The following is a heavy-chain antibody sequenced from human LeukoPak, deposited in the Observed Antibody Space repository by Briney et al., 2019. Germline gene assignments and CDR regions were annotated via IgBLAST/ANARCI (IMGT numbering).Heavy chain of an antibody. V-gene: IGHV3-30*02. CDR3: AIDTIGSCDK. D-gene: IGHD1-26*01. Sequence: GGSLRPSCAASGFAFSSYGMHWVRQAPGKGLEWVAFIRHDESNKHYADSVKGRFTISRDNSKNTLYLQMNSLRIEDTAVYFCAIDTIGSCDKRGQGTLVTVSS. CDR2: IRHDESNK. J-gene: IGHJ4*02. CDR1: GFAFSSYG.